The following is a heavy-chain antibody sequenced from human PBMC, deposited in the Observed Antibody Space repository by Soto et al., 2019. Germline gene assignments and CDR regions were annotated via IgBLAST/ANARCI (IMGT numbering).Heavy chain of an antibody. CDR2: ISGSGGST. D-gene: IGHD3-3*01. J-gene: IGHJ5*02. V-gene: IGHV3-23*01. CDR3: TASYYDFWSGYYNWFDP. CDR1: GFTFSSYA. Sequence: AGGSLRLSCAASGFTFSSYAMSWVRQAPGKGLEWVSAISGSGGSTYYADSVKGRFTISRDNSKNTLYLQMNSLRAEDTAVYYCTASYYDFWSGYYNWFDPWGQGTPVTVSS.